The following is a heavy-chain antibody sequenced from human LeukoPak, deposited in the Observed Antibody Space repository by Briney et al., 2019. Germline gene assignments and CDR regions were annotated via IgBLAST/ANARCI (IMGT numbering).Heavy chain of an antibody. D-gene: IGHD3-10*01. CDR1: GYTFTSYG. V-gene: IGHV1-18*01. CDR3: ARDVAELLWLGEGYFDY. Sequence: GASVKVSCKASGYTFTSYGISWVRQAPGQGLEWMGWISAYNGNTNYAQKLQGRVTMTTDTSTSTAYMELRSLRSDDTAVYYCARDVAELLWLGEGYFDYWGQGTLVTVSS. J-gene: IGHJ4*02. CDR2: ISAYNGNT.